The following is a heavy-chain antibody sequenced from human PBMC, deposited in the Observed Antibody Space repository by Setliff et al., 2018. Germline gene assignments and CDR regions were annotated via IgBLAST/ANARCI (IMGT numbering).Heavy chain of an antibody. Sequence: KASETLSLTCTVSGGSISSGDHYWSWIRQPAGKGLEWIGRIHASGSTNYNPSLKSRVTISLDTSNNQFSLKLSSVTAAETAMYYCARSGDYGSGRLSPWGQGTLVTVSS. D-gene: IGHD3-10*01. CDR1: GGSISSGDHY. CDR3: ARSGDYGSGRLSP. V-gene: IGHV4-61*02. CDR2: IHASGST. J-gene: IGHJ5*02.